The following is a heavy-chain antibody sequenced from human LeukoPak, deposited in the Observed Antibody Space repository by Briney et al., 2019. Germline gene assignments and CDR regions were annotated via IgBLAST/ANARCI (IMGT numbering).Heavy chain of an antibody. J-gene: IGHJ4*02. D-gene: IGHD4-17*01. Sequence: GGSLRLSCAASGLTFSSYAMSWVRQAPGKGLEWVSAISGSRGSTHYADSVKGRFTISRDNSKKTLYLQMNGLRAEDTAVYYCARDGPTTGDADYWGQGTLVTVSS. CDR1: GLTFSSYA. CDR2: ISGSRGST. V-gene: IGHV3-23*01. CDR3: ARDGPTTGDADY.